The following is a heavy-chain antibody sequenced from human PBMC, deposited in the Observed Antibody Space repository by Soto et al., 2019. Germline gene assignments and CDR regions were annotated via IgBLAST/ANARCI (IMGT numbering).Heavy chain of an antibody. CDR1: GFTFSSYW. CDR3: ARDAVFPYLVVVPAARPGGMDV. V-gene: IGHV3-7*01. CDR2: IKQDGSEK. D-gene: IGHD2-2*01. J-gene: IGHJ6*02. Sequence: QPGGSLRLSCAASGFTFSSYWMSWVRQAPGKGLEWVANIKQDGSEKYYVDSVKGRFTISRDNAKNSLYLQMNSLRAEDTAVYYCARDAVFPYLVVVPAARPGGMDVWGQGTTVTVSS.